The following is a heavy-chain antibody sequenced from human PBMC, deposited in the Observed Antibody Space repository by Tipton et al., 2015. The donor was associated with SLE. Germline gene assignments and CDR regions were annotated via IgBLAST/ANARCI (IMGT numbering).Heavy chain of an antibody. Sequence: QLVQSGPEVKKPGASVKVSCKASGYTFSDYYIHWVRQAPGQGLEWMGVINPGGGHTNYAQRFQGRVTMTRDTSTDTVYMDLSSLTSEDTAVYYCARGSRYIVTERYFQHWGQGTLVTVSS. CDR2: INPGGGHT. J-gene: IGHJ1*01. CDR1: GYTFSDYY. CDR3: ARGSRYIVTERYFQH. V-gene: IGHV1-46*01. D-gene: IGHD2-21*01.